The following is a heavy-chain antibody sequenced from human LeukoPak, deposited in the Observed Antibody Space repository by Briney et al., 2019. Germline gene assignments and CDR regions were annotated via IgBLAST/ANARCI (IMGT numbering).Heavy chain of an antibody. CDR3: ARGYYDFWSGYPPTT. CDR1: GYTFTGYY. J-gene: IGHJ4*02. Sequence: ASVKVSCKASGYTFTGYYMHWVRQAPGQGLEWMGWINPNSGGTNYAQKFQGRVTMTRDTSIGTAYMELSRLRSDDTAVYYCARGYYDFWSGYPPTTWGQGTLVTVSS. D-gene: IGHD3-3*01. V-gene: IGHV1-2*02. CDR2: INPNSGGT.